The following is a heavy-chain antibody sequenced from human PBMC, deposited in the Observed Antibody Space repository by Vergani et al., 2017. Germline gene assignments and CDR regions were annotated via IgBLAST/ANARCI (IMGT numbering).Heavy chain of an antibody. CDR1: GFTFSSYA. CDR2: ISYDGSNK. V-gene: IGHV3-30-3*01. Sequence: QVQLVESGGGVVQPGRSLRLSCAASGFTFSSYAMHWVRQAPGQGLEWVAVISYDGSNKYYADSVKGRFTISRDNSKSTLYLQMNSLRAEDTAVYYWARDWAYYGSGSPLDYWGQGTLVTVSS. CDR3: ARDWAYYGSGSPLDY. D-gene: IGHD3-10*01. J-gene: IGHJ4*02.